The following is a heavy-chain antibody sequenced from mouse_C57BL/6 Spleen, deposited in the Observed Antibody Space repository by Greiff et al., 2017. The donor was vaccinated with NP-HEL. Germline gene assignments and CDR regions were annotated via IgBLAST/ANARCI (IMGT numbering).Heavy chain of an antibody. J-gene: IGHJ1*03. CDR3: ARSDYPYWYFDV. CDR2: IHPNSGST. V-gene: IGHV1-64*01. CDR1: GYTFTSYW. Sequence: VQLQQSGAELVKPGASVKLSCKASGYTFTSYWMHWVKQRPGQGLEWIGMIHPNSGSTNYNEKFKSKATLTVDKSSSTAYMQLSSLTSEDSAVYYCARSDYPYWYFDVWGTGTTVTVSS. D-gene: IGHD1-1*02.